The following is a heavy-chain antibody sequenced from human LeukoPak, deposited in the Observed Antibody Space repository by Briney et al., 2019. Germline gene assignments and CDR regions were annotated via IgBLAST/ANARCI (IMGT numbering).Heavy chain of an antibody. V-gene: IGHV5-51*01. CDR1: GYSFTSYW. D-gene: IGHD3-10*01. CDR3: ARLVKMVRGSINWFDP. CDR2: IYPGDFDT. Sequence: GESLKISCKGSGYSFTSYWIGWVRQMPGKGLEWMGIIYPGDFDTRYSPSFQGQVTISADKSISTAYLQWSSLKASDTAMYYCARLVKMVRGSINWFDPWGQGTLVTVSS. J-gene: IGHJ5*02.